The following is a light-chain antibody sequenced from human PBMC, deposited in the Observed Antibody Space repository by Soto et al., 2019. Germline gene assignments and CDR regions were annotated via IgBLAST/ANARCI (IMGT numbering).Light chain of an antibody. J-gene: IGKJ4*01. CDR3: QQRSNWPLT. CDR1: QSVSSSY. CDR2: DAS. V-gene: IGKV3-11*01. Sequence: EIVLTQSPGTLSLSPGERATLSCRASQSVSSSYLAWYQQKPGQAPRLLIYDASNRATGIPARFSGSGSGTDFTLTISSLEPEDFADYYCQQRSNWPLTFGGGTKVDI.